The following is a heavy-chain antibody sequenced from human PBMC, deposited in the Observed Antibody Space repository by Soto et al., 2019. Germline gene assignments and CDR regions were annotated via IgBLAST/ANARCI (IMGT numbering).Heavy chain of an antibody. CDR2: IIPIFGTA. CDR3: ARGDIVVGYWVLLDGMDV. D-gene: IGHD2-15*01. CDR1: GGTFSSYA. J-gene: IGHJ6*02. V-gene: IGHV1-69*01. Sequence: QVQLVQSGAEVKKPGSSVKVSCKASGGTFSSYAISWVRQAPGQGREWMGGIIPIFGTANYAQKFQGRGTITADESTSTAYMELSSLRSEDTAVYYCARGDIVVGYWVLLDGMDVWGQGTTVTVSS.